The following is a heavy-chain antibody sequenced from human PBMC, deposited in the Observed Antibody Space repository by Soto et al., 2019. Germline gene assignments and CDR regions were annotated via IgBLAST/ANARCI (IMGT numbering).Heavy chain of an antibody. V-gene: IGHV1-69*01. CDR2: IIPMFGKA. J-gene: IGHJ6*02. CDR1: GGTFSSYA. D-gene: IGHD2-2*02. Sequence: QVQLVQSGAEVKKPGSSVKVSCKASGGTFSSYAISWVRRAPGQGLEWMGGIIPMFGKANYAQKFQGRVTITADESTSTAYMELSSLRSEDTAVYYCARDPRGRSPNTPYYYYGMDVWGQGTTVTVPS. CDR3: ARDPRGRSPNTPYYYYGMDV.